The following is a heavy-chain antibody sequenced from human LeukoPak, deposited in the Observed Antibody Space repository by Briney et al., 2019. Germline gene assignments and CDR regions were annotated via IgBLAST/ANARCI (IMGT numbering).Heavy chain of an antibody. Sequence: SETLSLTCTVSGGSISSYYWSWIRQPPGKGLEWIGYIYYSGSTNYNPSLKSRVTISVDTSMNQFSLKLSSVTAADTAVYYCARDLGCGGDCYAFDIWGQGTMVTVSS. CDR2: IYYSGST. J-gene: IGHJ3*02. CDR3: ARDLGCGGDCYAFDI. D-gene: IGHD2-21*02. V-gene: IGHV4-59*01. CDR1: GGSISSYY.